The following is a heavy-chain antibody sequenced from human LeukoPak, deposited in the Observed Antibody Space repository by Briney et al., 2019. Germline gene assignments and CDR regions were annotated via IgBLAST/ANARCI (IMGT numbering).Heavy chain of an antibody. CDR1: GYSISTGYY. D-gene: IGHD5-18*01. V-gene: IGHV4-38-2*02. J-gene: IGHJ4*02. CDR2: IYHSGST. CDR3: ARPYSYGYALFDY. Sequence: SETLSLTCTVSGYSISTGYYWGWIRQPPGKGLEWIGSIYHSGSTYYNPSLKSRVTISVDTSKNRFSLKLNSVTATDTAVYYCARPYSYGYALFDYWGQGTLVTVSS.